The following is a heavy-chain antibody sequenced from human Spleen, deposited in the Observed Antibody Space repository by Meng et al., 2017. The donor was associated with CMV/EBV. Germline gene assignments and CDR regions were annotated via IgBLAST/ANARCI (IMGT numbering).Heavy chain of an antibody. V-gene: IGHV1-2*02. D-gene: IGHD6-13*01. Sequence: ASVKVSCKASGGTFSTYAISWVRQAPGQGLEWMGWINPNSGGTNYAQKFQGRVTMTRDTSISTAYMELSRLRSDDTAVYYCARIAAAGSGSVDYWGQGTLVTVSS. CDR2: INPNSGGT. J-gene: IGHJ4*02. CDR1: GGTFSTYA. CDR3: ARIAAAGSGSVDY.